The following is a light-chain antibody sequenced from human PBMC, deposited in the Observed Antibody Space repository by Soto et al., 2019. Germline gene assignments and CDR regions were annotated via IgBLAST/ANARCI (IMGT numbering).Light chain of an antibody. CDR3: MQALQTPWT. J-gene: IGKJ1*01. V-gene: IGKV2-28*01. CDR1: QSLLRTTDGKTF. CDR2: LAS. Sequence: DLVVTQSPLSLPVTPGEPASISCRSSQSLLRTTDGKTFLSWYLQKPGQSPQLLIYLASSRASGVRDRFRGSGSGTDFTLKISRVDPEDVGIYYCMQALQTPWTFGQGTKVEI.